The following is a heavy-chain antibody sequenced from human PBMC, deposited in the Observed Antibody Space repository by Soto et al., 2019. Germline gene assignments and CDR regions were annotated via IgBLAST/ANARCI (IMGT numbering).Heavy chain of an antibody. CDR2: ISSSSSYI. CDR3: ARGGFLEWLLYIPSPYVMDV. Sequence: GGSLRLSCAASGFTFSSYSMNWVRQAPGKGLEWVSSISSSSSYIYYADSVKGRFTISRDNAKNSLYLQMNSLRAEDTAVYYCARGGFLEWLLYIPSPYVMDVWGQATPVTVYS. J-gene: IGHJ6*02. V-gene: IGHV3-21*01. CDR1: GFTFSSYS. D-gene: IGHD3-3*01.